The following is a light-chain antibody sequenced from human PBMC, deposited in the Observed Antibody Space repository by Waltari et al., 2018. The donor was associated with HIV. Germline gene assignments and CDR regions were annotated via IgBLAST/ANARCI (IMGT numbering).Light chain of an antibody. CDR3: YSTDRSSTHNV. J-gene: IGLJ3*02. CDR2: EDI. V-gene: IGLV3-10*01. CDR1: ALPKKY. Sequence: SYELTQPPSVSVSPGQTARITCSGDALPKKYAHWYQEKSGQAPVLVIYEDIKRPPGIPERFSGSSSGTMATLTISGAQVEDEADYYCYSTDRSSTHNVFGGGTKLTVL.